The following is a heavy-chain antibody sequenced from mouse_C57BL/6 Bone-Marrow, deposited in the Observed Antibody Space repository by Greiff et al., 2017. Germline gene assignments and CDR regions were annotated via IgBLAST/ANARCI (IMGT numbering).Heavy chain of an antibody. V-gene: IGHV1-55*01. CDR2: IYPGSGST. Sequence: QVHVKQPGAELVKPGASVKMSCKASGYTFTSYWITWVKQRPGQGLEWIGDIYPGSGSTNYNEKFKSKATLTVDTSSSTAYMQLSSLTSEDSAVYYCARTALYSNYSFAYWGQGTLVTVSA. CDR3: ARTALYSNYSFAY. J-gene: IGHJ3*01. CDR1: GYTFTSYW. D-gene: IGHD2-5*01.